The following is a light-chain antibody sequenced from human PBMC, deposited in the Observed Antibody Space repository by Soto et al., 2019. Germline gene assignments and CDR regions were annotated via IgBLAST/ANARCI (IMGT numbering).Light chain of an antibody. Sequence: QSVLTQPPSVSAAPGQKVIISCSGSNSNIGNNYVSWYQQLPGTAPKFLIYDNNKRPSGIPDRFSGSKSGTSATLGITGLQTGDEADYYCGTWDSSLSAVVFGGGTKLTVL. CDR1: NSNIGNNY. V-gene: IGLV1-51*01. CDR3: GTWDSSLSAVV. J-gene: IGLJ2*01. CDR2: DNN.